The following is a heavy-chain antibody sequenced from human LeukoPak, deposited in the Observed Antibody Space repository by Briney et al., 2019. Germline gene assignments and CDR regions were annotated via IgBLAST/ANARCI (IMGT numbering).Heavy chain of an antibody. Sequence: GGSLRLSCAASGFTFSNYGLSWVRQAPGKGLEWVSVIYSGGSTYYADSVKGRFTISRDNSKNTLYLQMNSLRAEDTAVYYCARAGASYGSGSLYVDYWGQGTLVTVSS. CDR2: IYSGGST. D-gene: IGHD3-10*01. J-gene: IGHJ4*02. CDR3: ARAGASYGSGSLYVDY. V-gene: IGHV3-53*01. CDR1: GFTFSNYG.